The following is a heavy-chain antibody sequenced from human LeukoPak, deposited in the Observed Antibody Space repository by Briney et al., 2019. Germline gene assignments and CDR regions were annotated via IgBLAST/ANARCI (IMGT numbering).Heavy chain of an antibody. V-gene: IGHV1-46*01. Sequence: ASVKVSCKASGYTFTTLDINWVRQAPGQGLEWMGIINPSGGSTSYAQKFQGRVTMTRDTSTSTVYMELSSLRSEDTAVYYCARDSSTSFDYWGQGTLVTVSS. CDR1: GYTFTTLD. CDR3: ARDSSTSFDY. CDR2: INPSGGST. J-gene: IGHJ4*02. D-gene: IGHD2-2*01.